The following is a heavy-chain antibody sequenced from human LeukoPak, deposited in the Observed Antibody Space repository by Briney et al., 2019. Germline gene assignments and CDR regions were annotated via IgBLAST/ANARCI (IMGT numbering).Heavy chain of an antibody. CDR3: AKAMAGSTYYFDS. Sequence: PGGSLRLSCAASGFTVSSNFMSWVRQAPGKGLEWVSVIYSGGSTYYADSVKGRFTISRDTSKNTLYLQMSSLRGEDTAVYYCAKAMAGSTYYFDSWGQGTLVTVSS. J-gene: IGHJ4*02. CDR1: GFTVSSNF. CDR2: IYSGGST. V-gene: IGHV3-53*01. D-gene: IGHD6-19*01.